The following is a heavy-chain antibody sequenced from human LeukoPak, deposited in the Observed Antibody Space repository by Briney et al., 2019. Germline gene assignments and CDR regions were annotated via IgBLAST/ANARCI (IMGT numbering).Heavy chain of an antibody. V-gene: IGHV4-39*02. CDR3: ARDSLEWLPHYYYYYMDV. J-gene: IGHJ6*03. CDR1: GGSISSSSYY. D-gene: IGHD3-3*01. CDR2: IYYSGST. Sequence: SETLSLTCTVSGGSISSSSYYWGWIRQPPGKGLEWIGSIYYSGSTYYNPSLKSRVTISVDTSKNQFSLKLSSVTAADTAVYYCARDSLEWLPHYYYYYMDVWGKGTTVTVSS.